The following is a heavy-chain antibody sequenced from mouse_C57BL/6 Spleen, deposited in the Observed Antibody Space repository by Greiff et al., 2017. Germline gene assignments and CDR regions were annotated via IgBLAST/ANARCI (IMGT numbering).Heavy chain of an antibody. D-gene: IGHD4-1*01. V-gene: IGHV1-53*01. CDR2: INPSNGGT. Sequence: QVQLQQPGTELVKPGASVKLSCKASGYTFTSYWLHWVKQRPGQGLEWIGNINPSNGGTNYNETFQSKATLHVDKSSSTAYMQLSSLTSEDSAVYYCARAETNWNSWYAYGGQGTLGTVSA. CDR1: GYTFTSYW. J-gene: IGHJ3*01. CDR3: ARAETNWNSWYAY.